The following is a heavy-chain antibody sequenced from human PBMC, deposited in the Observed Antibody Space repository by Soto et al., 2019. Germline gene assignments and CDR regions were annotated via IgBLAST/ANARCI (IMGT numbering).Heavy chain of an antibody. J-gene: IGHJ5*02. Sequence: QVQLVQSGAEVKQPGSSVTVSCKASGGTFSSYAISWVRQAPGPGLEWMGGIIPIFGTANYAQKFQGRVTITADESTSTAYMELSILRSEDTAVYYCARGRWYYDSSGYFFLWFDPWGQGTLVTVSS. V-gene: IGHV1-69*01. CDR3: ARGRWYYDSSGYFFLWFDP. D-gene: IGHD3-22*01. CDR2: IIPIFGTA. CDR1: GGTFSSYA.